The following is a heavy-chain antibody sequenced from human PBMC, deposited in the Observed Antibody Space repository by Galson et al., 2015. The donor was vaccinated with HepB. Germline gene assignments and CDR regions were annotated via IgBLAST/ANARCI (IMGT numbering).Heavy chain of an antibody. CDR3: ARANEDSRELGYYYYGMDV. CDR2: IWYDGSRK. CDR1: GFTFTTHG. V-gene: IGHV3-33*01. D-gene: IGHD7-27*01. Sequence: SLRLSCAASGFTFTTHGMHWVRQAPGKGLEWVAVIWYDGSRKEYVDSVKGRFNISRDNSKNTLFLEMNSLRDEDTAVYYCARANEDSRELGYYYYGMDVWGQGTTVTVSS. J-gene: IGHJ6*02.